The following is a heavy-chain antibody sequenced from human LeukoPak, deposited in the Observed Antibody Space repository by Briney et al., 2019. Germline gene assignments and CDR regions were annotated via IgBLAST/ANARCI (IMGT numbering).Heavy chain of an antibody. V-gene: IGHV3-48*01. Sequence: GGSLRLSCAASGFTFSSYSMNWVRQAPGKGLEWVSYISSSSSTIYYADSVKGRFTISRDNAKNSLYLQMNSLRAEDTAVYYCARDPLVGAIDYWGQGTLVTVSS. CDR1: GFTFSSYS. CDR3: ARDPLVGAIDY. CDR2: ISSSSSTI. D-gene: IGHD1-26*01. J-gene: IGHJ4*02.